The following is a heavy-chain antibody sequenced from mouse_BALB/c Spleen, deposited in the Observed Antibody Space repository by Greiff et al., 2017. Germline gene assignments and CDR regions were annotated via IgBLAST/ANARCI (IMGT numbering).Heavy chain of an antibody. CDR1: GYTFSSYW. Sequence: LQESGAELMKPGASVKISCKATGYTFSSYWIEWVKQRPGHGLEWIGEILPGSGSTNYNEKFKGKATFTADTSSNTAYMQLSSLTSEDSAVYYCARQYGNLYYYAMDYWGQGTSVTVSS. D-gene: IGHD2-10*02. CDR2: ILPGSGST. CDR3: ARQYGNLYYYAMDY. V-gene: IGHV1-9*01. J-gene: IGHJ4*01.